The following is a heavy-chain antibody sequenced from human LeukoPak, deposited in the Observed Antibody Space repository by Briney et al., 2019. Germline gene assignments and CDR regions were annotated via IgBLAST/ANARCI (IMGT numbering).Heavy chain of an antibody. V-gene: IGHV3-48*01. Sequence: GGSLRLSCVASEFTFTTYTMNWVRQAPGKGLEWVSYIGNGGHIIYYADSVKGRFTISRDGAQNSLYLQLNRLRPEDTAVYYCARDLFQQALDYWGQGTLVTVSS. CDR1: EFTFTTYT. CDR3: ARDLFQQALDY. CDR2: IGNGGHII. J-gene: IGHJ4*02.